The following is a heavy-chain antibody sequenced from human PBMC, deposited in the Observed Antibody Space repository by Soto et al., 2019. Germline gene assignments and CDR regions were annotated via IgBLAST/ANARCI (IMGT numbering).Heavy chain of an antibody. D-gene: IGHD3-16*02. Sequence: SETLSLTCNVSGVSLTNYYWSWILQPPGKGLEWIGYIYYSGSTNYNPSLKSRVTISVDTSKNQFSLKLTSVTAADTAVYYCARESLGVWGSYLYPHPPNSSDPPGPAPLLSLSS. CDR2: IYYSGST. CDR1: GVSLTNYY. V-gene: IGHV4-59*12. J-gene: IGHJ5*02. CDR3: ARESLGVWGSYLYPHPPNSSDP.